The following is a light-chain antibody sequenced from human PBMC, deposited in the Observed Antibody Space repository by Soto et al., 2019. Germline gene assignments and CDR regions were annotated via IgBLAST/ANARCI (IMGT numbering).Light chain of an antibody. J-gene: IGLJ3*02. CDR3: SAYTTLSAVV. V-gene: IGLV2-14*01. Sequence: QSALTQPPSVSGAPGQWITISCTGTSTNVGAYNYVYWYQHRPGKAPKLLLHAITNRPSGVSDRFSGSKSGNTASLTISGPRHEDEYDYYCSAYTTLSAVVFGGGTKLTVL. CDR1: STNVGAYNY. CDR2: AIT.